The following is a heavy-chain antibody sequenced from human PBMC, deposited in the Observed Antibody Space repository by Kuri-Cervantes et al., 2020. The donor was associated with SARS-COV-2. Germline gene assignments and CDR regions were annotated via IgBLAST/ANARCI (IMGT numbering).Heavy chain of an antibody. D-gene: IGHD6-13*01. V-gene: IGHV4-59*01. J-gene: IGHJ4*02. CDR2: IYYSGST. CDR1: GGSISSYY. Sequence: GSLRLSCTVSGGSISSYYWSWIRQPPGKGLEWIGYIYYSGSTNYNPSLKSRVTISVDTSKNQFSLKLSSVTAADTAAYYCARGTNIAAAGTLDYWGQGTLVTVSS. CDR3: ARGTNIAAAGTLDY.